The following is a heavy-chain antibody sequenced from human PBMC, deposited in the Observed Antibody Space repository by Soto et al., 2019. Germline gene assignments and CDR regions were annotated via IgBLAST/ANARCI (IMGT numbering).Heavy chain of an antibody. V-gene: IGHV1-69*02. J-gene: IGHJ4*02. CDR3: ARDTTTTVTTWLRN. CDR2: IIPILGIA. CDR1: GGTFSSYT. Sequence: QVQLVQSGAEVKKPGSSVKVSCKASGGTFSSYTISWVRQAPGQGLEWMGRIIPILGIANYAQKFQGRVMITADKSTSTAYMELSSLRSEDTAVYYCARDTTTTVTTWLRNWGQGTLVTVSS. D-gene: IGHD4-17*01.